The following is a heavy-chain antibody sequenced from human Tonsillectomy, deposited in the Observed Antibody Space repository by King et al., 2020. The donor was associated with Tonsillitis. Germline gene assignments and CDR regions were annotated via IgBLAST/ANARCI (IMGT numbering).Heavy chain of an antibody. J-gene: IGHJ4*02. CDR2: LDWYDDK. D-gene: IGHD3-3*01. Sequence: VTLKESGPALVKPTQTLTLTCTFSGFSLSTSAMCVSWIRQPPGKALEGFAPLDWYDDKYYTTSLKTRLTISKATSKNTVVLTMTNMDPVDTGTYYCARISNNFWSGYTGYWGRGTLVTVSS. V-gene: IGHV2-70*01. CDR3: ARISNNFWSGYTGY. CDR1: GFSLSTSAMC.